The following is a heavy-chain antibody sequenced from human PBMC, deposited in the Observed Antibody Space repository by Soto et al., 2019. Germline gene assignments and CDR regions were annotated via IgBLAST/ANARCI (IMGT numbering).Heavy chain of an antibody. CDR1: GFTFSSYG. D-gene: IGHD3-10*01. V-gene: IGHV3-30*18. CDR3: AKEDYGSGSYYE. J-gene: IGHJ4*02. CDR2: ISYDGSNK. Sequence: QVQLVESGGGVVQPGRSLRLSCAASGFTFSSYGMHWVRQAPGKGLEWVAVISYDGSNKYYADSVKGRFTISRDNSKNTLYLQMNSLSAEDTAVYYCAKEDYGSGSYYEWGQGTLVTVSS.